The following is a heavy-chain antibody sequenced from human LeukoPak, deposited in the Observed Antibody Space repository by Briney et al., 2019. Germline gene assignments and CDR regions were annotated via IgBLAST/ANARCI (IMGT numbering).Heavy chain of an antibody. V-gene: IGHV3-48*03. J-gene: IGHJ4*02. D-gene: IGHD4-23*01. CDR1: GFTFSSYE. CDR2: ISSSGSTI. CDR3: ARDYGGSSPFDY. Sequence: GGSLRLSCAASGFTFSSYEMHWVRQAPGKGLEWVSYISSSGSTIYYADSVKGRFTISRDNAKNSLYLQMNSLRAEDTAVYYCARDYGGSSPFDYWGQGTLVTVSS.